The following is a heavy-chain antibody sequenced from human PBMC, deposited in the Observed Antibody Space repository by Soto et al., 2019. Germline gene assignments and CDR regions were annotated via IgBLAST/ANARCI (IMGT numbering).Heavy chain of an antibody. V-gene: IGHV1-18*01. CDR3: ARMGIAALLYYYYGMDV. Sequence: QVQLVQSGAEVKKPGASVKVSCKASGYTFTSYGISWVRQAPGQGLEWMGWISDYNGNTNYAQKLQGRVTMTTDTSTSTAYMELRSLRSDDTAVYYCARMGIAALLYYYYGMDVWGQGTTVTVSS. CDR1: GYTFTSYG. CDR2: ISDYNGNT. J-gene: IGHJ6*02. D-gene: IGHD6-13*01.